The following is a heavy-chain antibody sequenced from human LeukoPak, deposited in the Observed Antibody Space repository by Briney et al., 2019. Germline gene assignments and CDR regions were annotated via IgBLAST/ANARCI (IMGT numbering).Heavy chain of an antibody. CDR2: IIPILGIA. Sequence: GASVKVSCKASGGTFSSYAISWVRQAPGQRLEWMGRIIPILGIANYAQKFQGRVTITADKSTSTAYMELSSLRSEDTAVYYCARVIVGAYWFDPWGQGTLVTVSS. J-gene: IGHJ5*02. CDR1: GGTFSSYA. CDR3: ARVIVGAYWFDP. V-gene: IGHV1-69*04. D-gene: IGHD1-26*01.